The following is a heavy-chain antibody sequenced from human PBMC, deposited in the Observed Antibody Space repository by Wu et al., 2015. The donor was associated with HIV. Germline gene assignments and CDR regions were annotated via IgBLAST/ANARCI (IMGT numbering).Heavy chain of an antibody. CDR2: IIPIFGTA. V-gene: IGHV1-69*13. D-gene: IGHD4-23*01. CDR1: GGTFSSYA. CDR3: ARVDYGGNSVTYYFDY. J-gene: IGHJ4*02. Sequence: QVQLVQSGAEVKKPGSSVKVSCKASGGTFSSYAISWVRQAPGQGLEWMGRIIPIFGTANYAQKFQGRVTITADESTSTAYMELSSLRSEDTAVYYCARVDYGGNSVTYYFDYVGPGNAGPPSPQ.